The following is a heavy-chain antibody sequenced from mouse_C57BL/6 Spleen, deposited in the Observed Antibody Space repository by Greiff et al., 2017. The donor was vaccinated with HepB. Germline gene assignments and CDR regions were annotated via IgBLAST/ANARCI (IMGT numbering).Heavy chain of an antibody. CDR1: GFTFTDYY. CDR2: IRNKANGYTT. V-gene: IGHV7-3*01. D-gene: IGHD1-1*01. CDR3: ARYPYYYGSSYDYAIDY. Sequence: EVMLVESGGGLVQPGGSLSLSCAASGFTFTDYYMSWVRQPPGKALEWLGFIRNKANGYTTEYSASVKGRFPISRDNSQSFLYLQMNALRAEDSATYYCARYPYYYGSSYDYAIDYWGQGTSVTVSS. J-gene: IGHJ4*01.